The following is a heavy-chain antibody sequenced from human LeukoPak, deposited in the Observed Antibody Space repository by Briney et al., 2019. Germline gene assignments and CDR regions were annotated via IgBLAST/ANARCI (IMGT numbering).Heavy chain of an antibody. CDR1: GFTVSSNY. Sequence: GGSLRLSCAASGFTVSSNYMSWVRQAPGKGLEWVSVIYSGGSTYYADSVKGRFTISRDNSKNTLYLQMNSLRAEDTAVYYCAREREGGSYAYWGQGTLVTVSS. CDR2: IYSGGST. D-gene: IGHD1-26*01. V-gene: IGHV3-53*01. J-gene: IGHJ4*02. CDR3: AREREGGSYAY.